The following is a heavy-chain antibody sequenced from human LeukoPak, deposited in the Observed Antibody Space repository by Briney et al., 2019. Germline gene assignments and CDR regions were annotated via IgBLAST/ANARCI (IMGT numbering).Heavy chain of an antibody. CDR3: ARAFCSGGSCLTYQPKYFDY. Sequence: SAKVSCKASGGTFSSYAISWVRQAPGQGLEWMGRIIPILGIANYAQKFQGRVTITADKSTSTAYMELSSLRSEDTAVYYCARAFCSGGSCLTYQPKYFDYWGRGTLVTVSS. CDR2: IIPILGIA. J-gene: IGHJ4*02. D-gene: IGHD2-15*01. CDR1: GGTFSSYA. V-gene: IGHV1-69*04.